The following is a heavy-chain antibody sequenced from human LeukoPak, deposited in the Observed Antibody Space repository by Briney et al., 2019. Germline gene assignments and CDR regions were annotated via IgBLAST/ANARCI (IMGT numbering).Heavy chain of an antibody. CDR3: AKVLAVAGSYYFDY. Sequence: TFXXXAMSWVRQXPGKGVEWASAISGSGGSTYYADSVTGRFTISRDNSKNTLYLQMNSLRAEDTAVYYCAKVLAVAGSYYFDYWGQGTLVTVSS. CDR2: ISGSGGST. D-gene: IGHD6-19*01. J-gene: IGHJ4*02. V-gene: IGHV3-23*01. CDR1: TFXXXA.